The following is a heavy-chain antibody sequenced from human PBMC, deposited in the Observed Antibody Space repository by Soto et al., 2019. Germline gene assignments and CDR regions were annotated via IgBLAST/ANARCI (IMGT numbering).Heavy chain of an antibody. V-gene: IGHV1-2*02. Sequence: ASVKVSCKTSGYTFTGHYMHWVRQAPGQGREWMGWINPNSGGTNYAQKFQGRVTLTRDTSINTAYLDLSRLRSDDTAVYYCARDSYYDILTGYSRNAFDIWGQGTMVTVSS. CDR3: ARDSYYDILTGYSRNAFDI. CDR1: GYTFTGHY. D-gene: IGHD3-9*01. CDR2: INPNSGGT. J-gene: IGHJ3*02.